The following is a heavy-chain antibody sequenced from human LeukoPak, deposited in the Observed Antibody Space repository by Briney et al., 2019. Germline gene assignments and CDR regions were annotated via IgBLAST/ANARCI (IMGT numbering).Heavy chain of an antibody. CDR3: AKASGPYYDRSFDVFDI. Sequence: PGGSLRLSCAASGFTVSSNYMSWVRQAPGKGLEWVSVIYSGGSTYYADSVKGRFTISRDNSKNTLYLQMNSLRAEDTAGYYCAKASGPYYDRSFDVFDIWGQGTMVTVSS. D-gene: IGHD3-16*01. CDR2: IYSGGST. V-gene: IGHV3-66*01. CDR1: GFTVSSNY. J-gene: IGHJ3*02.